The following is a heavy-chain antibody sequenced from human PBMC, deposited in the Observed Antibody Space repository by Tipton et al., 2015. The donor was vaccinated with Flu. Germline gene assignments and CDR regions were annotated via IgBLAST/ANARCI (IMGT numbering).Heavy chain of an antibody. CDR3: ARDLCGGDCYFDAFDI. Sequence: TLSLTCAVSGYPISSGYYWGWIRQPPGKGLEWIGSIYHSGSTYYNPSLKSRVTISVDTSKNQFSLKLGSVTAADTAVYYCARDLCGGDCYFDAFDIWGQGTMVTVSS. J-gene: IGHJ3*02. CDR2: IYHSGST. CDR1: GYPISSGYY. V-gene: IGHV4-38-2*02. D-gene: IGHD2-21*02.